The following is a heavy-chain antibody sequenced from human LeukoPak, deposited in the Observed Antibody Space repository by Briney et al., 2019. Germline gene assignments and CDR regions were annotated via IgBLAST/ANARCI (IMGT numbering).Heavy chain of an antibody. D-gene: IGHD2-2*01. V-gene: IGHV1-2*02. CDR2: INPNSGGT. CDR1: GYTFTGYY. CDR3: ARYCSSTSCYGAFDV. J-gene: IGHJ3*01. Sequence: ASVKVSCKASGYTFTGYYMRWVRQAPGQGLEWMGWINPNSGGTNYAQKFQGRVTMTRDTSISTAYMELSRLRSDDTAVYYCARYCSSTSCYGAFDVWGQGTMVTVSS.